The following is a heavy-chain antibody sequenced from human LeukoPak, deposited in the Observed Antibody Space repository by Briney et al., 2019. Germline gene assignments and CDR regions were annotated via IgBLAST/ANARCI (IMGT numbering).Heavy chain of an antibody. V-gene: IGHV4-59*01. CDR3: ARRYCGGGSCYSAFDQ. D-gene: IGHD2-15*01. Sequence: PSETLSLTCTVSGGSISTYYWSWIRQRPGKGLECVGYMYNSGSTNYNPSLKSRVTISVDTSKNQFSLKLSSVTAADTAVYYCARRYCGGGSCYSAFDQWGQGTLVTVSS. CDR2: MYNSGST. CDR1: GGSISTYY. J-gene: IGHJ5*02.